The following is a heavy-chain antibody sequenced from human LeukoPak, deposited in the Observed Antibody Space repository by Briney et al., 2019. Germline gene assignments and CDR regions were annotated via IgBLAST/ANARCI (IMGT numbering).Heavy chain of an antibody. D-gene: IGHD6-13*01. V-gene: IGHV3-30-3*01. CDR2: ISNDGSNE. J-gene: IGHJ4*02. CDR1: GFTFSSYA. CDR3: ARDPRTSSTSRNYFDS. Sequence: GGSLRLSCAASGFTFSSYAMHWVRQAPGKGLEWVAVISNDGSNEYYADSVKGRFTISSDNSKNTLYLQMNSLRAEDTAVYYCARDPRTSSTSRNYFDSWGQGTLVTVSS.